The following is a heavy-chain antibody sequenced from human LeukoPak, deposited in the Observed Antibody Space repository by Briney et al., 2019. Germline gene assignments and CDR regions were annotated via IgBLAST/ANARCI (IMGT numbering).Heavy chain of an antibody. CDR1: GFTFSSYW. CDR3: ARGNYYAMDV. V-gene: IGHV3-74*03. CDR2: IHSDGSST. J-gene: IGHJ6*02. Sequence: GGSLRLSCAASGFTFSSYWMNWVRQAPGKGLVWVSRIHSDGSSTTYVDSVKGRFTISRDNAKNTLYLQMNSLRAKDTAFYYCARGNYYAMDVWGQGTTVTVSS.